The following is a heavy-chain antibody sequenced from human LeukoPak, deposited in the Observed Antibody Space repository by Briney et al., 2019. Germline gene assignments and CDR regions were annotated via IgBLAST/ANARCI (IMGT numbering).Heavy chain of an antibody. CDR2: ISYDGSNK. CDR1: GFTFSSYA. Sequence: GRSLRLSCAASGFTFSSYAMHWVRQAPGKGLEWVAVISYDGSNKYYADSVKGRFTISRDNSKNTLYLQMNSLRAEDTAVYYCARDSDSGSYWTYWGQGTLVTVSS. V-gene: IGHV3-30-3*01. D-gene: IGHD1-26*01. J-gene: IGHJ4*02. CDR3: ARDSDSGSYWTY.